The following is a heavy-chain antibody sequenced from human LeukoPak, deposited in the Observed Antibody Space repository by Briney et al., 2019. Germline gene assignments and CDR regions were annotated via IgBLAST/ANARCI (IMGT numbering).Heavy chain of an antibody. V-gene: IGHV4-39*07. CDR1: GGSISSSSYY. Sequence: SETLSLTCTVSGGSISSSSYYWGWIRQPPGKGLEWIGSIYYSGSTYYNPSLKSRVTISVDTSKNQFSLKLSSVTAADTAVYYCARVGRRWELQFDYWGQGTLVTVSS. CDR3: ARVGRRWELQFDY. J-gene: IGHJ4*02. D-gene: IGHD1-26*01. CDR2: IYYSGST.